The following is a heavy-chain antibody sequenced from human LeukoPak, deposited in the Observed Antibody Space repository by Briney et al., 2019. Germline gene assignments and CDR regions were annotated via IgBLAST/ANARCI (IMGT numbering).Heavy chain of an antibody. CDR1: GFTFSSYA. J-gene: IGHJ3*02. CDR2: ISGSGGST. V-gene: IGHV3-23*01. Sequence: GGSLRLSYAASGFTFSSYAMSWVRQAPGKGLEWVSAISGSGGSTYYADSVKGRFTISRDNSKNTLYLQMNSLRAEDTAVYYCAKALTMIVVVITTDDAFDIWGQGTMVTVSS. D-gene: IGHD3-22*01. CDR3: AKALTMIVVVITTDDAFDI.